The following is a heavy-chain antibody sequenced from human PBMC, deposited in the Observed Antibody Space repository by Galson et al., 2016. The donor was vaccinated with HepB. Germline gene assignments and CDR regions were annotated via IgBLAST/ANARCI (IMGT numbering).Heavy chain of an antibody. D-gene: IGHD3-10*01. CDR3: ARRGPTYYYGMDV. CDR1: GGSINNTNYY. CDR2: MYYSGTT. Sequence: SETLSLTCTVSGGSINNTNYYWGWIRQSPGKGLDWIGSMYYSGTTYSNPSLKSRVTISVDTSKNHFSLSLSSVTAADTAVYYCARRGPTYYYGMDVWGQGTTVTVSS. V-gene: IGHV4-39*02. J-gene: IGHJ6*02.